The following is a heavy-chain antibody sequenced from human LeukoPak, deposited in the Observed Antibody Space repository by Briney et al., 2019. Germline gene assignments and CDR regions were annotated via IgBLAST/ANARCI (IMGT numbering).Heavy chain of an antibody. D-gene: IGHD3-16*02. Sequence: PSETLSLTCTVSGGSISSGSYYWSWIRQPAGKGLEWIGRIYTSGSANYNPSLKSRVTISVDTSKDQFSLKLSSVTAADTAVYYCAREHYDYVWGSYRPNWFDPWGQGTLVTVSS. CDR2: IYTSGSA. V-gene: IGHV4-61*02. CDR1: GGSISSGSYY. CDR3: AREHYDYVWGSYRPNWFDP. J-gene: IGHJ5*02.